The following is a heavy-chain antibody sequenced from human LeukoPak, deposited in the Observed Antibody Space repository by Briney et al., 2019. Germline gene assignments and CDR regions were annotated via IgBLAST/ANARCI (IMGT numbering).Heavy chain of an antibody. D-gene: IGHD1-14*01. V-gene: IGHV3-7*01. Sequence: GGSLRLSCAASGLPFSTYWMSWVRQAPGKGLEWVANIKQDGSEKYYVDSVKGRFTISRDNAKNSLYLQMNSLRAEDTAVYYCARDAGGWGQGTLVTVSS. CDR2: IKQDGSEK. CDR1: GLPFSTYW. J-gene: IGHJ4*02. CDR3: ARDAGG.